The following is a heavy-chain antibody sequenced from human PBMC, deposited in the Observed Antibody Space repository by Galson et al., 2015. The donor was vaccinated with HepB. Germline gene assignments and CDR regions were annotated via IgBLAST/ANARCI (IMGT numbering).Heavy chain of an antibody. V-gene: IGHV6-1*01. CDR2: TYYRSKWYS. D-gene: IGHD6-19*01. CDR1: GDSVSSDSAA. CDR3: VSKQWVYYYFDY. Sequence: CAISGDSVSSDSAAWNRIRQSPSRGLEWLGRTYYRSKWYSVYAVSVKSRITINPDTSKNQFSLRLTSVTAADTAVYYCVSKQWVYYYFDYWGQGTLVTVSS. J-gene: IGHJ4*02.